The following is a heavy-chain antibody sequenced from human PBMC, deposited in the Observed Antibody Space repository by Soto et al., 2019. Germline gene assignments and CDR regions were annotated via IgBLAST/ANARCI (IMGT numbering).Heavy chain of an antibody. CDR3: ASLAPWDYCDPCDY. D-gene: IGHD2-21*01. V-gene: IGHV4-38-2*02. J-gene: IGHJ4*02. CDR1: GDSISSGYY. CDR2: ISYDGAT. Sequence: QVQLQESGPGLVKPSETLSLSCNVSGDSISSGYYWDWIRQPPGKGLEWIGSISYDGATYTNPSLKRRVTISVDTSKNHFSLNLSSVTAADTAVYYCASLAPWDYCDPCDYWGQGTLLNVSS.